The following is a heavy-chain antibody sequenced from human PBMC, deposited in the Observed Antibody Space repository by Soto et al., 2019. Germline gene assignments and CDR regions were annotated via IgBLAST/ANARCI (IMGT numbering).Heavy chain of an antibody. CDR3: ASKYYYGSGSYRN. CDR1: GFTFSSYW. J-gene: IGHJ4*02. D-gene: IGHD3-10*01. V-gene: IGHV3-30*03. CDR2: ISYDGSNK. Sequence: GSLRLSCAASGFTFSSYWMSWVRQAPGKGLEWVAVISYDGSNKYYADSVKGRFTISRDNSKNTLYLQMNSLRAEDTAVYYCASKYYYGSGSYRNWGQGTLVTVSS.